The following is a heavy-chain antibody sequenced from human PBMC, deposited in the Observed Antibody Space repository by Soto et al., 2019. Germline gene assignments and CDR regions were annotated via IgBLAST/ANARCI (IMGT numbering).Heavy chain of an antibody. Sequence: LSLTCTVSGGSISSSSYYWGWIRQPPGKGLEWIGHIFHTGSTYSNPSLKSRVTMSVDTSKNQFSLSLSSVTATDTAVYYCARRRIVVATNFDFWGQGTLVTVSS. V-gene: IGHV4-39*01. CDR1: GGSISSSSYY. CDR3: ARRRIVVATNFDF. J-gene: IGHJ4*02. CDR2: IFHTGST. D-gene: IGHD1-26*01.